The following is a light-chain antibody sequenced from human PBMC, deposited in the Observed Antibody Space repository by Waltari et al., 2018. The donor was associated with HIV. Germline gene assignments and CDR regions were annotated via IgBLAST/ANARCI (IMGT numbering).Light chain of an antibody. CDR2: WAS. CDR3: QQFYRTPYT. V-gene: IGKV4-1*01. CDR1: QTIFYKSNNKNY. Sequence: DIVMTQSPESLAVSLGERATINCKSRQTIFYKSNNKNYLAWYQRKPGQSPKLLISWASNRAFVVPDRFSGSGSGTDFTLTINNLQAEDVAVYYCQQFYRTPYTFGQGTRL. J-gene: IGKJ2*01.